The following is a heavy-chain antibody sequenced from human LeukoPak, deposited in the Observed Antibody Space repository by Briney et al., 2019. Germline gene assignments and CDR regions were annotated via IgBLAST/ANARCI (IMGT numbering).Heavy chain of an antibody. D-gene: IGHD3-22*01. V-gene: IGHV5-51*01. CDR2: IYPGDSDT. CDR3: ARVPVQYDSSGYYYGEPTGPVDS. CDR1: GYSFTNYW. Sequence: GESLKISCKGSGYSFTNYWIGWVRQMPGKGLEWMGIIYPGDSDTRYSPSFQGQVTISADKSISTAYLQWSSLKASDTAMYYCARVPVQYDSSGYYYGEPTGPVDSWGQGTLVTVSS. J-gene: IGHJ4*02.